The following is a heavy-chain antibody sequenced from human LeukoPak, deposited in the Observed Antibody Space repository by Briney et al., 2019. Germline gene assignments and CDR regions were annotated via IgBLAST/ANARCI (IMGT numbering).Heavy chain of an antibody. J-gene: IGHJ6*04. CDR1: GYSISSGYY. Sequence: SETLSLTCTVSGYSISSGYYWGWIRQPPGEGLEWIGSIYHSGSTYYNPSLKSRVTISVDTSKNQFSLKLSSVTAADTAVYYCASFRTDVWGKGTTVTVSS. CDR3: ASFRTDV. V-gene: IGHV4-38-2*02. CDR2: IYHSGST.